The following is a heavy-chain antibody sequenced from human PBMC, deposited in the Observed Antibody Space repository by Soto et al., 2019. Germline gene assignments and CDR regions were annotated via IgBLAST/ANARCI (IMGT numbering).Heavy chain of an antibody. CDR1: GGSISSGAYY. Sequence: SETLSLTCTVSGGSISSGAYYWGWMRQPPGKGLGWIGEINHSGSTNYNPSLKSRVTISVDTSKNQFSLKLSSVTAADTAVYYCARAAPRYCSGGSCYSGRDDWGQETLVTLSS. J-gene: IGHJ4*02. V-gene: IGHV4-39*07. CDR2: INHSGST. CDR3: ARAAPRYCSGGSCYSGRDD. D-gene: IGHD2-15*01.